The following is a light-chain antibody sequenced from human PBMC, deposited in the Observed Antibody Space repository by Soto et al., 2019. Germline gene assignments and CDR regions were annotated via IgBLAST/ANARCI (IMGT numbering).Light chain of an antibody. Sequence: QSVLTQPRSVSGSPGQSVTISCTGTSSDVGGYKYVSWYQQHPGKAPKLMIYDVSKRPSGVPDRFSGSKSGSTASLTISGLQAEDEGDYYCSSYAGSNIVVFGGGTKLTVL. CDR3: SSYAGSNIVV. CDR1: SSDVGGYKY. V-gene: IGLV2-11*01. CDR2: DVS. J-gene: IGLJ3*02.